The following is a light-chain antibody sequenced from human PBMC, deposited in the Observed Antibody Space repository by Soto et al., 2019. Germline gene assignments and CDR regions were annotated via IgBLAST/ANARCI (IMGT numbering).Light chain of an antibody. Sequence: EIVLTQSPGTLSLSPGDRATLSCRASQSVGRDYLAWFQQKPGQAPRLLIHDASRRVTGMPDRFSGSGSGPDFTLTISRLEPEDFAVYYCQQYAASPITFGQGTRLEIK. V-gene: IGKV3-20*01. J-gene: IGKJ5*01. CDR3: QQYAASPIT. CDR2: DAS. CDR1: QSVGRDY.